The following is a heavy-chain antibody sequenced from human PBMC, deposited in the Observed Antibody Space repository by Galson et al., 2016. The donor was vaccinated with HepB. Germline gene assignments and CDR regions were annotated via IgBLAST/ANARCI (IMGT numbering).Heavy chain of an antibody. CDR1: GFTFSNAW. Sequence: SLRLSCAASGFTFSNAWMSWVRQAPGKGLEWVGRIKSKIDGGTTDYAAPVKGRFSVSRDDSKNTLYLEMNSLKTEDTAMYYCATHQIMITVGGVIGGPNDYWGQGALLTVSS. V-gene: IGHV3-15*01. J-gene: IGHJ4*02. D-gene: IGHD3-16*02. CDR3: ATHQIMITVGGVIGGPNDY. CDR2: IKSKIDGGTT.